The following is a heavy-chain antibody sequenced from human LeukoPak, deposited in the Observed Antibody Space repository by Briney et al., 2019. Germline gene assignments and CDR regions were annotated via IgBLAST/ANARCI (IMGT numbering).Heavy chain of an antibody. J-gene: IGHJ4*02. Sequence: GESLQISCKGSGYRFTSSWIGWVRQMPGKGLEWMGIIYPGDSDTRYNPSFQGQITISADKSISTAYLQWSSLKASDTAIYYCARRQVADYALGHWGQGTLVTVSS. V-gene: IGHV5-51*01. CDR1: GYRFTSSW. CDR3: ARRQVADYALGH. CDR2: IYPGDSDT. D-gene: IGHD4-17*01.